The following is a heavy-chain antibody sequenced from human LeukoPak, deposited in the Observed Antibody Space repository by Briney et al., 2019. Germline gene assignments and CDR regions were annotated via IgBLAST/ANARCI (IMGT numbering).Heavy chain of an antibody. D-gene: IGHD5-24*01. CDR2: IYSGGST. CDR1: GFTVSSNY. V-gene: IGHV3-53*01. Sequence: GGSLRLSCAASGFTVSSNYMSWVRQAPGKGLEWVSVIYSGGSTYYADSVKGRFTISRDNCKNTLYLQMNSLRAEDTAVYYCALGYNLDYFDYWGQGTLVTVSS. J-gene: IGHJ4*02. CDR3: ALGYNLDYFDY.